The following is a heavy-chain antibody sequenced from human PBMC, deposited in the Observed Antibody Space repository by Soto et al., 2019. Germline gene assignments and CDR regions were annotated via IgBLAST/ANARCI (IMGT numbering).Heavy chain of an antibody. Sequence: ASVKVSCKASGYTFTSYGISWVRQAPGQGLEWMGWISAYNGNTNYAQKLQGRVTMTTDTSTSTAYMELRSLRSDDTAVYYCATDPVVVVPAAIFGYWGQGTLVTSPQ. CDR2: ISAYNGNT. D-gene: IGHD2-2*02. CDR3: ATDPVVVVPAAIFGY. J-gene: IGHJ4*02. V-gene: IGHV1-18*01. CDR1: GYTFTSYG.